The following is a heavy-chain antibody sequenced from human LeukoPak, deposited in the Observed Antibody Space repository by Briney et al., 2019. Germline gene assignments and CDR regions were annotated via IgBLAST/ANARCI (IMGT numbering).Heavy chain of an antibody. CDR1: GHTLTELS. V-gene: IGHV1-24*01. J-gene: IGHJ4*02. CDR2: FDPEDGET. Sequence: ASVKVSCKVSGHTLTELSMHWVRQAPGKGLEWMGGFDPEDGETIYAQKFQGRVTMTEDTSTDTAYMELSSLRSEDTAVYYCATGPGAPTPLDYWGQGTLVTVSS. D-gene: IGHD3-10*01. CDR3: ATGPGAPTPLDY.